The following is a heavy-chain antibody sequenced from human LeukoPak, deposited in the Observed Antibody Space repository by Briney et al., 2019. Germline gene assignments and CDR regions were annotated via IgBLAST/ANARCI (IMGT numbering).Heavy chain of an antibody. V-gene: IGHV3-23*01. CDR3: ASREDYGDYEGVY. D-gene: IGHD4-17*01. CDR1: GFTFSNYA. CDR2: IIGGSGGTT. Sequence: GGSLRLSCVTSGFTFSNYAMNWVRQAPGKGLEWVSGIIGGSGGTTYYAESVEGRFSISRDNSKNTLYLQMNSLRAEDTAVYYCASREDYGDYEGVYWGQGTLVTVSS. J-gene: IGHJ4*02.